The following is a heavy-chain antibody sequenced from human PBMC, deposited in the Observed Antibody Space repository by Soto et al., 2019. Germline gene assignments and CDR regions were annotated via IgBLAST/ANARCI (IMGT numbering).Heavy chain of an antibody. Sequence: QVQLVQSGAEVKKPGASVKVSCKASGYTFTTSDIKWVRQATGQGLEWMGWMNPKNDNTGYAQKFQGRVTMTKNTSISTAYLELSSLRSDDTAVYYCARGASSYDYWGQGTLVTVSS. CDR3: ARGASSYDY. CDR2: MNPKNDNT. J-gene: IGHJ4*02. CDR1: GYTFTTSD. D-gene: IGHD3-16*02. V-gene: IGHV1-8*01.